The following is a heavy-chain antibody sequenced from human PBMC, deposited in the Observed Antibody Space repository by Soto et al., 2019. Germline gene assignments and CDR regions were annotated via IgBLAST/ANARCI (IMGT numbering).Heavy chain of an antibody. CDR1: GFTFSSYS. J-gene: IGHJ4*02. Sequence: GGSLRLSCAASGFTFSSYSMNWVRQAPGKGLEWVSSISSSSSYIYYADSVKGRFTISRDNAKNSLYLQMNSLRAEDTAVYYCARTTSWDIVVEPAASPAGGFDYWGQGTLVTVSS. CDR2: ISSSSSYI. D-gene: IGHD2-2*01. CDR3: ARTTSWDIVVEPAASPAGGFDY. V-gene: IGHV3-21*01.